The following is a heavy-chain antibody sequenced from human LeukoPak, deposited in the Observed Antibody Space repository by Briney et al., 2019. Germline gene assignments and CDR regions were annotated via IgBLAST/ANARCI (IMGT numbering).Heavy chain of an antibody. CDR1: GFTFSSYA. CDR3: ARGYYYHTSGYWGIDY. D-gene: IGHD3-22*01. CDR2: ISYDGSNK. V-gene: IGHV3-30*04. J-gene: IGHJ4*02. Sequence: PGRSLRLSCAASGFTFSSYAMHWVRQAPGKGLEWVAVISYDGSNKYYADSVKGRFTISRDNSKNTLYLQMNSLRAEDTAVYYCARGYYYHTSGYWGIDYWGQGTLVTVSS.